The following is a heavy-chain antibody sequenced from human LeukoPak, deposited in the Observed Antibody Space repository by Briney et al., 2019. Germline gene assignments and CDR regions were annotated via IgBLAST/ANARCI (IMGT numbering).Heavy chain of an antibody. CDR1: GGSISSFY. D-gene: IGHD2-15*01. CDR3: ARDHCSGGSCYLFDS. CDR2: ISYIGST. V-gene: IGHV4-59*12. Sequence: SETLSLTCTVSGGSISSFYWSWIRQPPGKGLEWIGYISYIGSTNYNPSLKSRVTISVDTSKNQFSLKLSSVTAADTAVYYCARDHCSGGSCYLFDSWGQGTLVTVSS. J-gene: IGHJ4*02.